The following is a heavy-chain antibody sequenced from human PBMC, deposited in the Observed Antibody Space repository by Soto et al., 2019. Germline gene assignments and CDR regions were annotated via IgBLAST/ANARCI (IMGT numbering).Heavy chain of an antibody. J-gene: IGHJ6*02. V-gene: IGHV3-30*18. CDR1: GFTFSSYG. CDR3: AEDFLRWAAAGPYGMDV. D-gene: IGHD6-13*01. Sequence: QVQLVESGGGVVQPGRSLRLSCAASGFTFSSYGMHWVRQAPGKGLEWVAVISSDGSKEYYADTVKGRFTISRDNSKTDMYMQMTSLRAGDTAVYYSAEDFLRWAAAGPYGMDVWGQGTTVTVSS. CDR2: ISSDGSKE.